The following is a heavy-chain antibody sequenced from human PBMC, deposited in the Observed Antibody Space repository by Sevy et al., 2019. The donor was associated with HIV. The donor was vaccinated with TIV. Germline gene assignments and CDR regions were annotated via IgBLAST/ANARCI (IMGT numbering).Heavy chain of an antibody. CDR2: ISSRSSYI. V-gene: IGHV3-21*01. CDR1: GFIFSSYS. J-gene: IGHJ6*03. CDR3: ASVCAYYMDV. Sequence: GGSLRLSCAASGFIFSSYSMNWVRQAPGKGLEWVSSISSRSSYIYYVDSVKGRFTISRDNAKNSLYLQMNSLRAEDTAVYFCASVCAYYMDVWGKGTTVTVSS.